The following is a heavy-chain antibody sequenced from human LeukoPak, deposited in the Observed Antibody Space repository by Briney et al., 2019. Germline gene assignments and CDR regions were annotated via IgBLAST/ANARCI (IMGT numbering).Heavy chain of an antibody. V-gene: IGHV5-51*01. CDR1: GYTFTTYW. J-gene: IGHJ4*02. CDR2: IYPDDSDI. CDR3: AKLGAYGSKWYGFFDY. Sequence: GESLKISCKGSGYTFTTYWIGWVRQMPGKGLDWMGIIYPDDSDIIYSPSFQGQVTISADKSISTAYLQWSSLKASDTAMYYCAKLGAYGSKWYGFFDYWGQGTLVAVSS. D-gene: IGHD6-13*01.